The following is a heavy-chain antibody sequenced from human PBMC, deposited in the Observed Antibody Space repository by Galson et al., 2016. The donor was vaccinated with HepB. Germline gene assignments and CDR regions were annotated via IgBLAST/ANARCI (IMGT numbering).Heavy chain of an antibody. V-gene: IGHV1-69*06. CDR3: ATPDSNQSGGYYGAY. CDR2: ITPHIGSA. D-gene: IGHD3-22*01. Sequence: SVKVSCKASGGTFISHSISWVRQAPGQGLEWMGGITPHIGSANYAQKFRDRVTITADKFTTTAFMELSSLRSEDTAVYYCATPDSNQSGGYYGAYWGQGTLVIVSS. CDR1: GGTFISHS. J-gene: IGHJ4*02.